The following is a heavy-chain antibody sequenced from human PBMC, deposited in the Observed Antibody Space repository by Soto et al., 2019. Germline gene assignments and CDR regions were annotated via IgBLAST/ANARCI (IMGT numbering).Heavy chain of an antibody. CDR1: GYTFTSYD. J-gene: IGHJ6*03. V-gene: IGHV1-8*01. Sequence: ASVKVSCKASGYTFTSYDINWVRQATGQGLEWMGWMNPNSGNTGYAQKFQGRVTMTRNTTISTAYMGLSSLRSEDTARYYCARGVPTTPSKYCTNGVCYSKATTSYYYYMDVWGKGTTVTVSS. CDR2: MNPNSGNT. CDR3: ARGVPTTPSKYCTNGVCYSKATTSYYYYMDV. D-gene: IGHD2-8*01.